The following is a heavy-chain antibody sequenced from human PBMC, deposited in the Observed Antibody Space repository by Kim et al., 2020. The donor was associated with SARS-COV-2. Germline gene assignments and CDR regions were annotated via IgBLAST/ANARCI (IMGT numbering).Heavy chain of an antibody. D-gene: IGHD5-12*01. CDR1: GGSISSYY. Sequence: SETLSLTCTVSGGSISSYYWSWIRQPPGKGLEWIGYIYYSGSTNYNPSLKSRVTISVDTSKNQFSLKLSSVTAADTAVYYCATVGYSGFPAGYWGQGTLVTVSS. J-gene: IGHJ4*02. V-gene: IGHV4-59*08. CDR3: ATVGYSGFPAGY. CDR2: IYYSGST.